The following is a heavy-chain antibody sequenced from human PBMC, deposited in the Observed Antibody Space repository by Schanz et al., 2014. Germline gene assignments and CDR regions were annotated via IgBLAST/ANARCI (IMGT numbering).Heavy chain of an antibody. D-gene: IGHD3-22*01. CDR3: AKDGRLPYYGTGSDFDY. CDR1: GLNFDYYG. CDR2: IGYDGSEK. Sequence: QVQLVESGGGVVQPGRSLRLSCATSGLNFDYYGMNWVRQAPGKGLEWVANIGYDGSEKYYVDSVKGRFTISRDNSKDTLYLQMSGLTPEDTAVYYCAKDGRLPYYGTGSDFDYWGQGTLVAVSS. J-gene: IGHJ4*02. V-gene: IGHV3-33*06.